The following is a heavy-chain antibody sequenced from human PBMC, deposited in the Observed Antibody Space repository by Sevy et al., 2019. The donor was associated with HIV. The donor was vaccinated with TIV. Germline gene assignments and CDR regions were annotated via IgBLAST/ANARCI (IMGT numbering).Heavy chain of an antibody. CDR3: ARDFGAYGDSLYRMDA. V-gene: IGHV4-59*13. CDR1: GGSISSYY. J-gene: IGHJ6*02. Sequence: SETLSLRCTVSGGSISSYYWSWIRQPPGKGLEWIGYIYYSGSTNYNPSLKSRVTISVDTSKNQFSLRLSSVTAADTAVYYCARDFGAYGDSLYRMDAWGQGTTVTVSS. D-gene: IGHD4-17*01. CDR2: IYYSGST.